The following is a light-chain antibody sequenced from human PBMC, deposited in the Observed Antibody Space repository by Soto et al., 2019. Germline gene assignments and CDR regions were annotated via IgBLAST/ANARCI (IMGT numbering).Light chain of an antibody. CDR1: QSGSSY. CDR3: PPRRDT. V-gene: IGKV3-11*01. J-gene: IGKJ2*01. CDR2: DSS. Sequence: TLSLSPGERATRSCRASQSGSSYLACYQQKPGQAPRLLIYDSSNRATGIPARFSGSWSGTYFTLTISSLEPEDFAVYYCPPRRDTF.